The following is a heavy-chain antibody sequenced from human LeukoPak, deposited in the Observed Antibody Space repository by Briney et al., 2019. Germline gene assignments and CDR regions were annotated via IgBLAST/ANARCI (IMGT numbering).Heavy chain of an antibody. CDR2: INPSGGST. CDR3: ASPIVATSALDY. D-gene: IGHD5-12*01. Sequence: GSSVKVSCKASGYTFTSYYMHWVRQAPGQGLEWVGIINPSGGSTSYAQEFQGRVTMTRDTSTSTVYMELSSLRSEDTAVYYCASPIVATSALDYWGQGTLVTVSS. CDR1: GYTFTSYY. J-gene: IGHJ4*02. V-gene: IGHV1-46*03.